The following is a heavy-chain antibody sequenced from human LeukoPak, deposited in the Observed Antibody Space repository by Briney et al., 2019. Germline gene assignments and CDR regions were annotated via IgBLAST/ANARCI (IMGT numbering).Heavy chain of an antibody. Sequence: PGGSLRLSCAASGRTFNIYAMTWVRQAPGKGLECVSSISSSGGSKYYADSVKGRFTISRDNSKNTLYLQMNNLRAGDTAVYYCADARNYYYFDYWGQGTLVTVSS. CDR1: GRTFNIYA. CDR2: ISSSGGSK. J-gene: IGHJ4*02. V-gene: IGHV3-23*01. CDR3: ADARNYYYFDY. D-gene: IGHD4-11*01.